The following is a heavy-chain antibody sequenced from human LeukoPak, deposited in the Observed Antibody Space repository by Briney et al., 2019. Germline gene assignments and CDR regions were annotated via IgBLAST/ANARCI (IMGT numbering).Heavy chain of an antibody. Sequence: GGSLRLSRVASGFTFRSYWMNWVRQAPGKGLEWVANIKQDGSEKYYVDSVKGRFTISRDNAKSSLYLQMNSLRAEDAAVYYCARGGTYYYHYFDYWGQGTLVTVSS. J-gene: IGHJ4*02. D-gene: IGHD1-26*01. CDR3: ARGGTYYYHYFDY. V-gene: IGHV3-7*05. CDR1: GFTFRSYW. CDR2: IKQDGSEK.